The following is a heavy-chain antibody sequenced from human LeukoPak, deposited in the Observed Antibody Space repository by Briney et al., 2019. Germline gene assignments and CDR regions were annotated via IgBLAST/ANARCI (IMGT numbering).Heavy chain of an antibody. CDR2: IYASGNT. D-gene: IGHD1-26*01. J-gene: IGHJ4*02. CDR1: GGSLSSYH. CDR3: ARVWDAVFDY. V-gene: IGHV4-4*07. Sequence: PSETLSLTCTVPGGSLSSYHWSWIRQPAGKGLEWIGRIYASGNTNYNPSLQSRVTMSVDTSKNQFSLNLSSVTAADTAVYFCARVWDAVFDYWGQGTLVTVSS.